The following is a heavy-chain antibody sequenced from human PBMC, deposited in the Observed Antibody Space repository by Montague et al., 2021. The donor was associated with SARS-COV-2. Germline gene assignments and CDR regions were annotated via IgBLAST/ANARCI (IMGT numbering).Heavy chain of an antibody. D-gene: IGHD3-3*01. CDR3: ARGIFTIPFIPAHYYMDV. CDR2: IYYSGST. V-gene: IGHV4-59*01. J-gene: IGHJ6*03. Sequence: SETLSLTCTVSGGSISSYYWSWIRQPPGKGLEWIGYIYYSGSTNYNPSLKGRVTISVDTSKNQFSLKLSSVTAADTAVYYCARGIFTIPFIPAHYYMDVWGKGTPVTVSS. CDR1: GGSISSYY.